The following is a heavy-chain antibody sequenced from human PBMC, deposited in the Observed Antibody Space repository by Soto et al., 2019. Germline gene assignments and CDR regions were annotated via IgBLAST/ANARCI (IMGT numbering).Heavy chain of an antibody. V-gene: IGHV3-11*01. D-gene: IGHD3-9*01. CDR3: ASAGILTGYSNFDY. CDR2: ISSSGSTI. CDR1: GFTFSDYY. Sequence: QVQLVESGGGLVKPGGSLRLSCAASGFTFSDYYMSWIRQAPGKGLEWVSYISSSGSTIYYADSVKGRFTISRDHAKTSLYLQMNSLRAGDPAVYYCASAGILTGYSNFDYWGPGTLVSVSS. J-gene: IGHJ4*02.